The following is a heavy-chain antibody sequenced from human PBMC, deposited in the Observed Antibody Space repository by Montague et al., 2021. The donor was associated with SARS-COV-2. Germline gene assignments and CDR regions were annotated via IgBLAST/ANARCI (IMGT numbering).Heavy chain of an antibody. CDR3: ARHSGRLWGIAVAGAFDY. J-gene: IGHJ4*02. V-gene: IGHV4-59*08. CDR2: IYYSGST. D-gene: IGHD6-19*01. CDR1: GGSISSYY. Sequence: SETLSLTCTVSGGSISSYYWSWIRQPPGKGLEWIGYIYYSGSTNYNPSLKSRVTISVDTSKNQFSLKLSSVTAADTAVYYCARHSGRLWGIAVAGAFDYWGQGTLVTVSS.